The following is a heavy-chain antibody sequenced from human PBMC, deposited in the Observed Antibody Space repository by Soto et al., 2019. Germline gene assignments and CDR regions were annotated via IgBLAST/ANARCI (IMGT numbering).Heavy chain of an antibody. J-gene: IGHJ4*02. D-gene: IGHD3-22*01. CDR2: ISSSGGST. CDR1: GFIFSSYA. CDR3: AKYQPMTQPRPYFDY. Sequence: EVQLLESGGDLIQPGGSLRLSCAASGFIFSSYAMSWVRQAPGKGLEWVSAISSSGGSTVYADSVKGRFTISRDNSRNTLYLQMNSLRAEDTAIYYCAKYQPMTQPRPYFDYWGQGTLVTVSS. V-gene: IGHV3-23*01.